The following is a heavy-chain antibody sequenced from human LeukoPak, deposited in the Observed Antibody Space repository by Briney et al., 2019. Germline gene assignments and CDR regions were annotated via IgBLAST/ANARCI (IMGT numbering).Heavy chain of an antibody. Sequence: PGGSLRLSCAASGFTFSSYAMSSVRQAPGKGLEWVSAISGSGGSTYYADSVKGRFTISRDNSKNTLYLQMNSLRAEDTAVYYCAKDGNDYGSGSYYLRDYYYGMDVWGKGTTVTVSS. CDR2: ISGSGGST. V-gene: IGHV3-23*01. CDR1: GFTFSSYA. D-gene: IGHD3-10*01. CDR3: AKDGNDYGSGSYYLRDYYYGMDV. J-gene: IGHJ6*04.